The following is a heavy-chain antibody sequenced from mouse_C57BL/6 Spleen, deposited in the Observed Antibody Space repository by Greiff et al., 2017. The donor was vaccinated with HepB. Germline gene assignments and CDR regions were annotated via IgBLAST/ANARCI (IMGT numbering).Heavy chain of an antibody. Sequence: QVQLQQSGAELVRPGTSVKVSCKASGYAFTNYLIEWVKQRPGQGLEWIGVINPGSGGTNYNEKFKGKATLTADKSSSTAYMQLSSLTSEDSAVYFCARGPGNYDFDYWGQGTTLTVSS. J-gene: IGHJ2*01. CDR2: INPGSGGT. V-gene: IGHV1-54*01. CDR3: ARGPGNYDFDY. CDR1: GYAFTNYL. D-gene: IGHD2-1*01.